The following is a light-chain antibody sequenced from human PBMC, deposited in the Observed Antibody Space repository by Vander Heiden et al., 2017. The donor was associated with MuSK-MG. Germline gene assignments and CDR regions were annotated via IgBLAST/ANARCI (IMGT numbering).Light chain of an antibody. CDR3: QQENNSPIT. J-gene: IGKJ4*01. Sequence: DIQMTQSPSTLSVSVGDRVTITCRASQTVYNWLAWYQQKPGKAPKLLISYASSLESGVPSRFSGSRSGTDFTLTISSLQPEDFATYYCQQENNSPITFGGGTKVDIK. CDR2: YAS. CDR1: QTVYNW. V-gene: IGKV1-5*01.